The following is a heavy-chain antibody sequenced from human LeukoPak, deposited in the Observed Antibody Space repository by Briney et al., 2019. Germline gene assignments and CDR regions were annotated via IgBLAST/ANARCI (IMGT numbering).Heavy chain of an antibody. J-gene: IGHJ4*02. D-gene: IGHD3-16*01. CDR3: ARTLRGGGALDY. CDR1: GFTFSNYW. Sequence: GGSLRLSCAASGFTFSNYWLNWVRQAPGKGLERVANIKEDGSEKYYVDSVKGRFTISRDNAKNSLFLQMNSLRAEDTAVYYCARTLRGGGALDYWGQGTLVTVSS. CDR2: IKEDGSEK. V-gene: IGHV3-7*03.